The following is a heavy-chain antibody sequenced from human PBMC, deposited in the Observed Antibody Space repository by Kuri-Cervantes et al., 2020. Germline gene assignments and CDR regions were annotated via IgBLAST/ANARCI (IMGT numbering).Heavy chain of an antibody. D-gene: IGHD2-15*01. CDR1: GYSISSGYY. V-gene: IGHV4-38-2*01. J-gene: IGHJ6*03. CDR3: ARGVVVVVAAVYYYYMDV. Sequence: SETLSLTCAVSGYSISSGYYWGWIRQPPGKGLEWIGSIYHSGSTYYNPSLKSRVTISVDTSKNQFSLKLSSVTAADTAVYYCARGVVVVVAAVYYYYMDVWGKGTTVTVSS. CDR2: IYHSGST.